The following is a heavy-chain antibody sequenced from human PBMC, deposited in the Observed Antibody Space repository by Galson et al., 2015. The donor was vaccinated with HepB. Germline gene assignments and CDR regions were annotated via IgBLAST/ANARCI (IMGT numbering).Heavy chain of an antibody. CDR3: VIAAADY. D-gene: IGHD6-25*01. CDR1: RITFTNYW. V-gene: IGHV3-7*01. Sequence: SLRLSCAASRITFTNYWMSWVRQAPGKGLEWVANIKQDGSEKYYVDSVKGRFTISRDAAKNSVYLQMNSLRVEDVAVYYGVIAAADYWGQGALVTVSS. J-gene: IGHJ4*02. CDR2: IKQDGSEK.